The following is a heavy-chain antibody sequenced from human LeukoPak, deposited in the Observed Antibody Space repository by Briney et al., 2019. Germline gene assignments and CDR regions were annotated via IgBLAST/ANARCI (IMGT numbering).Heavy chain of an antibody. Sequence: GGSLRLSCAASGFTFSTYWMSWVRQTPEKGLEWVANIKQDESEKYYVDSVKGRFTISRDNARNSLYLQMNSLRADDTAVYYCARPALNSGSYFDYWGQGNLVTVSS. CDR3: ARPALNSGSYFDY. V-gene: IGHV3-7*01. CDR1: GFTFSTYW. CDR2: IKQDESEK. D-gene: IGHD1-26*01. J-gene: IGHJ4*02.